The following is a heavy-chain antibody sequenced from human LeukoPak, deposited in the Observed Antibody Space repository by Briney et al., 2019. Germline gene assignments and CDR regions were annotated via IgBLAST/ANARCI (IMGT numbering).Heavy chain of an antibody. J-gene: IGHJ5*02. CDR3: ARDDGIAAAGSLNWFDP. Sequence: ASVKVSCKASGYTFTGYYMHWVRQAPGQGLEWMGWINPNSGGTNYAQKFQGRVTMTTDTSTSTAYMELRSLRSDDTAVYYCARDDGIAAAGSLNWFDPWGQGTLVTVSS. CDR2: INPNSGGT. D-gene: IGHD6-13*01. CDR1: GYTFTGYY. V-gene: IGHV1-2*02.